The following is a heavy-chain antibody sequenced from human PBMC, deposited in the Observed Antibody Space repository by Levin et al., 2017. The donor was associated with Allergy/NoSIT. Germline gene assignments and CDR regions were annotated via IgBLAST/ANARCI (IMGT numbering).Heavy chain of an antibody. D-gene: IGHD6-19*01. CDR2: ITGSGDNT. CDR1: GFTFSSYA. V-gene: IGHV3-23*01. Sequence: GGSLRLSCAASGFTFSSYAMNWVRQAPGKGLEWVSSITGSGDNTYYADSVKGRFTISKDNSKNTLYLQMNSLRAEDTAIYYCARRGMAGRIWYFDYWGQGTLVTVSS. CDR3: ARRGMAGRIWYFDY. J-gene: IGHJ4*02.